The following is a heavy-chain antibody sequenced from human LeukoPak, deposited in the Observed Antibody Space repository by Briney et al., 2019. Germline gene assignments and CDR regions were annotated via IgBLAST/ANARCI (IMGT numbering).Heavy chain of an antibody. CDR1: GASISSSY. CDR2: MSSGGST. CDR3: ARDQTYYVSSGYYYVTYLQH. J-gene: IGHJ1*01. D-gene: IGHD3-22*01. Sequence: SETLSLTCTVSGASISSSYCTWIRQSAGEGLEWIGRMSSGGSTTYNPSFKGRVTMSLDTYKRQFSLNLSSVTAADTAVYYCARDQTYYVSSGYYYVTYLQHWGQGILVTVSS. V-gene: IGHV4-4*07.